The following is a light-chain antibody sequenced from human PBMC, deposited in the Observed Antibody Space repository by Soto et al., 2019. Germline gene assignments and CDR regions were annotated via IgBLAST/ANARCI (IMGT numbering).Light chain of an antibody. CDR2: EVS. V-gene: IGLV2-18*02. CDR3: SSYTSTSTGV. Sequence: QSALTQPPSVSGSPGQSVTISCTGTSSDVGNYNRVSWYQQPPGTAPKLMISEVSNRPSGVPDRFSGSKSGNTASLTISGLQAEDEADYYCSSYTSTSTGVFGGGTKLTVL. CDR1: SSDVGNYNR. J-gene: IGLJ3*02.